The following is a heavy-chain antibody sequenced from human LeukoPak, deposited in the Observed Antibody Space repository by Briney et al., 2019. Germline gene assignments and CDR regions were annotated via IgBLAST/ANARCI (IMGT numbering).Heavy chain of an antibody. Sequence: WASVKVSCKASGYTFTGYYMHWVRQAPGQGLEWMGWINPNSGGTNYAQKFQGRVTMTRDTSISTAYMELSRLRSDDTAVYYCARGRARIAVADLKNRFDPWGQGTLVTVSS. V-gene: IGHV1-2*02. CDR1: GYTFTGYY. D-gene: IGHD6-19*01. CDR2: INPNSGGT. CDR3: ARGRARIAVADLKNRFDP. J-gene: IGHJ5*02.